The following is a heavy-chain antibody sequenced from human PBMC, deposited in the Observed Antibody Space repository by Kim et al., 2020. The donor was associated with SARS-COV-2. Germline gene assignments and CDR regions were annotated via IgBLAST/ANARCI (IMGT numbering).Heavy chain of an antibody. D-gene: IGHD3-9*01. V-gene: IGHV3-23*01. CDR3: AKDLGSVGFGSGY. CDR2: NGGSDGKT. CDR1: GFTLRDYV. J-gene: IGHJ4*02. Sequence: GGSLRLSCATSGFTLRDYVMNWVRQAPGKGLEWVSANGGSDGKTYYADSVKGRFTMSRDYSKNTVHLQMDSLRAEDTALYYCAKDLGSVGFGSGYWGQGT.